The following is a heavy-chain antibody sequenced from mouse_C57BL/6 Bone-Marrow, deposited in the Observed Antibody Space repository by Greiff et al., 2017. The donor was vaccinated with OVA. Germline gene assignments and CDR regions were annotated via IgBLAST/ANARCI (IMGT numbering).Heavy chain of an antibody. CDR2: IWPGGGT. V-gene: IGHV2-9-1*01. Sequence: VQLKESGPGLVAPSPSLSITCTASGFSFTSYAISWVRQPPGKGLEWIGVIWPGGGTTYNSALNSSLSISTDNSKSQFCLKMKRLHTDDTARYDCARLDFDGYYDWYFDVWGTGTTVTVSS. CDR3: ARLDFDGYYDWYFDV. CDR1: GFSFTSYA. D-gene: IGHD2-3*01. J-gene: IGHJ1*03.